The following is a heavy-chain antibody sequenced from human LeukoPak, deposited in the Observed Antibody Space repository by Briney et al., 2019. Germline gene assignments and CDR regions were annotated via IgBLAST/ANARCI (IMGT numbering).Heavy chain of an antibody. V-gene: IGHV3-30*04. Sequence: GGSLRLSCAPSGFTFSAYVRHGVRQAPGKGLECVAVISNDGNEKYYADSVKGRFSISRDNSKNTLYLQMSSLRTEDTAVYYCARDGGYTGGWIYGAGDYWGQGTLVTVSS. D-gene: IGHD2-8*02. CDR1: GFTFSAYV. CDR2: ISNDGNEK. J-gene: IGHJ4*01. CDR3: ARDGGYTGGWIYGAGDY.